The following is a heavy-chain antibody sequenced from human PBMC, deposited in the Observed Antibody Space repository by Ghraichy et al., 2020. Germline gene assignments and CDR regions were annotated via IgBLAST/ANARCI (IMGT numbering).Heavy chain of an antibody. V-gene: IGHV4-34*01. J-gene: IGHJ5*02. D-gene: IGHD3-10*01. CDR1: GGSFSGYY. CDR2: INHSGST. CDR3: ARDTPMVRGASHLDP. Sequence: SETLSLTCAVYGGSFSGYYWNWIRQSPGKGLEWIGEINHSGSTAYNPSLKSRATISVDMSKNQFSLKLSSVTAADTAVYYCARDTPMVRGASHLDPWGQGTLVTVSS.